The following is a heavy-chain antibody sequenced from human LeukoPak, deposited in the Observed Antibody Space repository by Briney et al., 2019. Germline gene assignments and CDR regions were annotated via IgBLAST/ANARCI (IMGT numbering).Heavy chain of an antibody. Sequence: GSLRLSCAASGFTFSDYYMSWLRQPPGKRLEWVGESNDSGGTNYNPSLKSRVTISADKSKNQVSLKLSSVTAADTAVYYCATDSNYGYFDLWGRGTLVTVSS. CDR2: SNDSGGT. D-gene: IGHD6-13*01. J-gene: IGHJ2*01. CDR3: ATDSNYGYFDL. V-gene: IGHV4-34*08. CDR1: GFTFSDYY.